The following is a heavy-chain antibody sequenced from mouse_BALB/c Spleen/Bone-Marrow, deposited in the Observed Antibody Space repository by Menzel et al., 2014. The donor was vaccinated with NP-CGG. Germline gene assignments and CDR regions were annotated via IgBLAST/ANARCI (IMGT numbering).Heavy chain of an antibody. CDR1: GYTFSNYY. CDR2: SNPSNGGS. V-gene: IGHV1S81*02. J-gene: IGHJ1*01. CDR3: TRSNYGYWYFDV. D-gene: IGHD1-1*01. Sequence: QVQLQQPGAELVKPGASVKLSCRATGYTFSNYYMYWVKQRPGQGLEWIGESNPSNGGSNFNEKFKSKATLTVDKSSSIAYMQFSSLTSEDSAVYYCTRSNYGYWYFDVWGAGTTVTVSS.